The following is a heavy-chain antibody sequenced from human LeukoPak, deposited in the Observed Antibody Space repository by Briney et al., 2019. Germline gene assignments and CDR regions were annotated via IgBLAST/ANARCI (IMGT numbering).Heavy chain of an antibody. CDR3: ARGGSSSSWDY. D-gene: IGHD6-6*01. J-gene: IGHJ4*02. CDR2: IYYSGST. Sequence: PSETLSLTCTVSGGSISSYYWSWIRQPPGKGLEWIGYIYYSGSTNYNPSLKSRVTISVDTSKNQFSLKLSSVTAADTAVYYCARGGSSSSWDYWGQGTLVTVSS. CDR1: GGSISSYY. V-gene: IGHV4-59*01.